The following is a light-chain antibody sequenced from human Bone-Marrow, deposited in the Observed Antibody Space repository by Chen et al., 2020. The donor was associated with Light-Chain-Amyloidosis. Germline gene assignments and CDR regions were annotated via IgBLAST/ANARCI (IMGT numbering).Light chain of an antibody. CDR2: AAS. V-gene: IGKV1-27*01. J-gene: IGKJ1*01. CDR3: QKYNSAPRT. CDR1: QDISNY. Sequence: DIQLTQSPSSLSASVVDRVTITCRASQDISNYLAWYQQKPGKAPKLLIYAASALQSGVPSRFRGSGSGSGTDFTLTINSLQPEDVATYYCQKYNSAPRTVGQGTKVEIK.